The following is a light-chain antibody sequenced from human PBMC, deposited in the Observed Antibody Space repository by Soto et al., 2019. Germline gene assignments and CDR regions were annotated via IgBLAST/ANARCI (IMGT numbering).Light chain of an antibody. CDR1: SSDFGTYNL. CDR3: CSYASSNTLI. CDR2: EGS. Sequence: QSALTQPASVSGSPGQSITIPCTGTSSDFGTYNLVSWYQQNPGKAPKLMIYEGSKRPSGVSNRFSASKSGNTASLTISGLKAEDEADYYCCSYASSNTLIFGGGTKLTVL. J-gene: IGLJ2*01. V-gene: IGLV2-23*01.